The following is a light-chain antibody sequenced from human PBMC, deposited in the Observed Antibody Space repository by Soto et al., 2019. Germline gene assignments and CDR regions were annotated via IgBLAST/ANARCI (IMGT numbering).Light chain of an antibody. CDR3: QQYGTFPLT. Sequence: EIVLTQSPGTLSLSPGEGATLSCTASQRVSSDCLAWYQQKTGQAPRLLIYGASSRATAIPDRFSGSGSGADFTLTISRLEPEDFAVYYCQQYGTFPLTFGGGTKVEIK. CDR1: QRVSSDC. J-gene: IGKJ4*01. V-gene: IGKV3-20*01. CDR2: GAS.